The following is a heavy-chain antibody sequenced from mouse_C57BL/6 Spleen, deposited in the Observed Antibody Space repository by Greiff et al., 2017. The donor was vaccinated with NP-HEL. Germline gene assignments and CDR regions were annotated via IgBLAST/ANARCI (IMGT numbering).Heavy chain of an antibody. CDR2: INPSNGGT. CDR3: AREGGTAQATRGFAY. V-gene: IGHV1-53*01. D-gene: IGHD3-2*02. CDR1: GYTFTSYW. J-gene: IGHJ3*01. Sequence: QVQLQQPGTELVKPGASVKLSCKASGYTFTSYWMHWVKQRPGQGLEWIGNINPSNGGTNYNEKFKSKATLTVDKSSSTAYMQLSSLTSEDSAVYYCAREGGTAQATRGFAYWGQGTLVTVSA.